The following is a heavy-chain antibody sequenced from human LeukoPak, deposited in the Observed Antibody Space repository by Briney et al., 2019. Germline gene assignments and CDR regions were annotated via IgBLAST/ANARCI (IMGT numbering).Heavy chain of an antibody. Sequence: GGSLRLSWAASGFSFANSVISWIRQAPGKGPEWVSAIGGSGDRTDYADSVRGRFTISRDNSKRTLYLQMNSLRVEDTAIYYCAIREPIGYWGQGSLVTVSP. V-gene: IGHV3-23*01. CDR3: AIREPIGY. J-gene: IGHJ4*02. D-gene: IGHD6-13*01. CDR1: GFSFANSV. CDR2: IGGSGDRT.